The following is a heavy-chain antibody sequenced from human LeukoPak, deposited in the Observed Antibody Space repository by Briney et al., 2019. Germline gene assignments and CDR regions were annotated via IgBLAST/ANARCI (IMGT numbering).Heavy chain of an antibody. V-gene: IGHV4-59*01. CDR3: AREKGDDNSGYYYNWFDP. CDR1: GGSISSYY. J-gene: IGHJ5*02. Sequence: PSETLSLTRTVSGGSISSYYWSWIRQPPGKGLEWIGYIYYSGSTNYNPSLKSRVTISVDTSKNQFSLKLSSVTAADTAVYYCAREKGDDNSGYYYNWFDPWGQGTLVTVSS. D-gene: IGHD3-22*01. CDR2: IYYSGST.